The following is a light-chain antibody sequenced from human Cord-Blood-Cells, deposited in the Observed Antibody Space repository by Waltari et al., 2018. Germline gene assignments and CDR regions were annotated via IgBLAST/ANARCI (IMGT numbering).Light chain of an antibody. CDR1: QSISSW. CDR3: QQYNSYSR. V-gene: IGKV1-5*01. J-gene: IGKJ3*01. Sequence: DIQMTQSPSTLSASVGDRVTITCRASQSISSWLAWYQQKPGKAPKLLIYDASSLESGVPSRFSGSGSGTEFTRTISSLQPDDFATYYCQQYNSYSRFGPGTKVDIK. CDR2: DAS.